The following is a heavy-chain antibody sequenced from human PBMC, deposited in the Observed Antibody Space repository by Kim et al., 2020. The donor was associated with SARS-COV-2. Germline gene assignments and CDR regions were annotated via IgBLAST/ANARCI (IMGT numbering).Heavy chain of an antibody. Sequence: SETLSLTCAVYGGSFSGYYWSWIRQPPGKGLEWIGEINHSGSTNYNPSLKSRGTISVDTSKNQFSLKLSSVTAADTAVYYCASSGALDYWGQGTLVTVSS. V-gene: IGHV4-34*01. CDR3: ASSGALDY. D-gene: IGHD1-26*01. CDR2: INHSGST. J-gene: IGHJ4*02. CDR1: GGSFSGYY.